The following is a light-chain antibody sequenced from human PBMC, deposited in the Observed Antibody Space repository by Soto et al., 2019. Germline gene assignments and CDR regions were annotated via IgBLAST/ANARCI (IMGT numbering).Light chain of an antibody. Sequence: QSVLTQPPSVSGAPGQRVTISCTGSSSNIGAGYDVHWYQQLPGTAPKLLISGNSNRPSGVPDRFSGSKSGTSASLAITGRQAEDEADYYCQSYDSSLSGWVFGGGTKVTVL. V-gene: IGLV1-40*01. J-gene: IGLJ3*02. CDR1: SSNIGAGYD. CDR2: GNS. CDR3: QSYDSSLSGWV.